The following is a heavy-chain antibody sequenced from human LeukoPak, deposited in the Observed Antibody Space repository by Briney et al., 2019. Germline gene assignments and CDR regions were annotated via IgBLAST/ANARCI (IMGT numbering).Heavy chain of an antibody. CDR3: ARMTTVTSSWFDP. D-gene: IGHD4-17*01. Sequence: GGSLRLSCEASGFTFSSYAMSWVRQAPGKGLEWVSAISGSGGSTYYADSVKGRFTISRDNSKNTLYLQMNSLRAEDTAVYYCARMTTVTSSWFDPWGQGTLVTVSS. CDR1: GFTFSSYA. CDR2: ISGSGGST. J-gene: IGHJ5*02. V-gene: IGHV3-23*01.